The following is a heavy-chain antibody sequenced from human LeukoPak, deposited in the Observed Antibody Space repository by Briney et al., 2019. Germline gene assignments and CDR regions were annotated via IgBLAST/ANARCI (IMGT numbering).Heavy chain of an antibody. J-gene: IGHJ4*02. Sequence: PSETLSLTCTVSGGSISSYYWSWIRQPPGKGLEWIGEINHSGSTNYNPSLKSRVTISVDTSKNQFSLKLSSVTAADAAVYYCARGVRAHDYVWGSYRSRYDYWGQGTLVTVSS. CDR1: GGSISSYY. CDR2: INHSGST. D-gene: IGHD3-16*02. CDR3: ARGVRAHDYVWGSYRSRYDY. V-gene: IGHV4-34*01.